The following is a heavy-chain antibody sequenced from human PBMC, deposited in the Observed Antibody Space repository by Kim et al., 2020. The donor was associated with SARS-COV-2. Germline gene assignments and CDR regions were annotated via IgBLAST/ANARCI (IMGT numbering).Heavy chain of an antibody. J-gene: IGHJ4*02. CDR3: ARVPISSGWYRAQFDY. D-gene: IGHD6-19*01. Sequence: SVKVSCKASVGTFSSYAISWVRQAPGQGLEWMGGIIPIFGTANYAQKFQGRVTITADESTSTAYMELSSLRSEDTAVYYCARVPISSGWYRAQFDYWGQGTLVTVSS. CDR2: IIPIFGTA. CDR1: VGTFSSYA. V-gene: IGHV1-69*13.